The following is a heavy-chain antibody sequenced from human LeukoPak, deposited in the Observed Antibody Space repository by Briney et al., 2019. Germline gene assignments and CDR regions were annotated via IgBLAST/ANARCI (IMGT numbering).Heavy chain of an antibody. CDR3: ARAAGSGLIDY. CDR1: GGSISSYY. Sequence: PTETLSLTCTVSGGSISSYYWSWIRQLAGKGLERIGRIYTSGSTYYNPSLKSRVTISLDTSKNQFSLNLNSVTAADTALYFCARAAGSGLIDYWGQGILVIVSS. J-gene: IGHJ4*02. CDR2: IYTSGST. D-gene: IGHD6-19*01. V-gene: IGHV4-4*07.